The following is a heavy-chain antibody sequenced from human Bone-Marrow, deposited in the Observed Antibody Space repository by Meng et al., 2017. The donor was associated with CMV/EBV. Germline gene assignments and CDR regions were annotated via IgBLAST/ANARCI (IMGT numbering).Heavy chain of an antibody. D-gene: IGHD2-15*01. CDR3: TRDPKGIVYPNWFDS. J-gene: IGHJ5*01. CDR2: ISGSSVSM. Sequence: GESLKIPCLVSGFTFSDYGMNWVRHAPGKGLEWSSYISGSSVSMYYVDSVTGRFTISRDNDVNSLYLQMDSLRAEVTAMYYCTRDPKGIVYPNWFDSLGQGALVTVSS. CDR1: GFTFSDYG. V-gene: IGHV3-21*05.